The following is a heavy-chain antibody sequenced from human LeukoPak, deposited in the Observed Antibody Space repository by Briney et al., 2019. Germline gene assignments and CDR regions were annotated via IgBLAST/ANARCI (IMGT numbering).Heavy chain of an antibody. D-gene: IGHD3-22*01. V-gene: IGHV1-69*13. CDR3: AGFFYDNSNDAFDI. CDR1: GGTFSSYDFTFTSYA. Sequence: GASVKVSCKASGGTFSSYDFTFTSYAISWVRQAPGQGLEWMGGIIPIYGGANYAQKFQGRVTMTADESTRTVTMQLSSLRSEDTAVYYCAGFFYDNSNDAFDIWGQGTVVTVS. J-gene: IGHJ3*02. CDR2: IIPIYGGA.